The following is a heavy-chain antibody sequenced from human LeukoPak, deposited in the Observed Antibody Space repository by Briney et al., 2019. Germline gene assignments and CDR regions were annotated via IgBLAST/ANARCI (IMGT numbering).Heavy chain of an antibody. CDR1: GFTFSSYA. J-gene: IGHJ4*02. CDR3: AKRGAEVGQTGAPGDY. V-gene: IGHV3-23*01. D-gene: IGHD1-14*01. Sequence: PGGSLRLSCAASGFTFSSYAMSWVRRAPGEGLEWVSSITGSGGSIYYADSVKGRFTSSRDNSKNTLYLQMSSLRAEDTAVYYCAKRGAEVGQTGAPGDYWGQGTLVTVSS. CDR2: ITGSGGSI.